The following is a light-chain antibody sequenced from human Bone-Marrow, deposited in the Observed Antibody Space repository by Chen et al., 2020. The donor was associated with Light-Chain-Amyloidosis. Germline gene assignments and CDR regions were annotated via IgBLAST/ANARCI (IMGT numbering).Light chain of an antibody. CDR2: AAS. CDR1: QSISSY. V-gene: IGKV1-39*01. CDR3: QQSYSTLGIT. Sequence: DTQMTQSPSSLSASVGDRVTITCRASQSISSYLNWYQQKPGKAPKLLIYAASSLQSGVPSRFSGSGSGTDFTLTISSLQPEDFATYYCQQSYSTLGITFGQGTRLEIK. J-gene: IGKJ5*01.